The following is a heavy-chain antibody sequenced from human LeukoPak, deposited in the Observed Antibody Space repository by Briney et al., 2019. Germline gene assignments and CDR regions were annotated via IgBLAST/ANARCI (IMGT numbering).Heavy chain of an antibody. CDR3: ARDRFGYGMGTSGFED. J-gene: IGHJ4*02. V-gene: IGHV3-30*09. Sequence: TGGSLRLSCAASGFTFSSNAMHWVRQAPGKGLEWVAVISYDGNTKYYADSVKGRFAISRDNSKNTLYLQMNSLRTEDTAVYYCARDRFGYGMGTSGFEDWGQGTLVTVSS. CDR1: GFTFSSNA. CDR2: ISYDGNTK. D-gene: IGHD2-2*01.